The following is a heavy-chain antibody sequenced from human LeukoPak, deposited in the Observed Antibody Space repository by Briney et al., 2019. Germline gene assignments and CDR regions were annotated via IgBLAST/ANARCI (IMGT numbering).Heavy chain of an antibody. V-gene: IGHV3-21*01. CDR1: GFTFTSYS. CDR3: ARARAGGDCSGGSCYSGLWYFDL. J-gene: IGHJ2*01. D-gene: IGHD2-15*01. Sequence: GGSLRLSCAASGFTFTSYSMTWVRQAPGKGLEWVSSISSSSSYIYYADSVKGRFTISRDNAKNSLYLQMNSLRAEDTAVYYCARARAGGDCSGGSCYSGLWYFDLWGRGTLVTVSS. CDR2: ISSSSSYI.